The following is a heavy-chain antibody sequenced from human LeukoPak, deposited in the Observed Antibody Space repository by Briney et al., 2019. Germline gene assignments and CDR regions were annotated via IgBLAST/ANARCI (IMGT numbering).Heavy chain of an antibody. CDR2: IYTSGST. CDR3: ASSYSSSWSHFDY. D-gene: IGHD6-13*01. J-gene: IGHJ4*02. V-gene: IGHV4-61*02. Sequence: SQTLSLTCTVSGGSGSRGSYYWNWIRQPAGKGLEWIGRIYTSGSTNYSPSLKSRVTISVDTSKSQLSLKLSSVTAADTAVYYCASSYSSSWSHFDYWGQGTLVTVSS. CDR1: GGSGSRGSYY.